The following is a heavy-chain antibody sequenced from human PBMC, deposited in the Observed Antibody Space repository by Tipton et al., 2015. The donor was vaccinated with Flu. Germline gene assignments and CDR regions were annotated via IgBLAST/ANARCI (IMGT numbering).Heavy chain of an antibody. J-gene: IGHJ3*02. D-gene: IGHD4-17*01. CDR1: GSSISSYY. V-gene: IGHV4-4*07. CDR2: IYTSGST. Sequence: TLSLTCTVSGSSISSYYWSWIRQPAGKGLEWIGRIYTSGSTNYNPSLKSRVTMSVDTSKNQFSLKLSSVTAADTAVYYCARSDYGDYLDAFDIWGQGTMVTVSS. CDR3: ARSDYGDYLDAFDI.